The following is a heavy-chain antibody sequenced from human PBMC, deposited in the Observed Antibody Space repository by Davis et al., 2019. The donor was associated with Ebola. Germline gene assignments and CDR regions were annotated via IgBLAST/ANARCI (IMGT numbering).Heavy chain of an antibody. Sequence: SETLSLTCAVYGGSFSGYYWNWIRQSPEKGLEWIGEINHSGSTNYNPSLKSRVTMSVDRSKNQFSLKMISVTAADTAVYYCARGPGYSSSRNFDYWGQGTLVTVSS. V-gene: IGHV4-34*01. D-gene: IGHD6-13*01. CDR3: ARGPGYSSSRNFDY. CDR1: GGSFSGYY. CDR2: INHSGST. J-gene: IGHJ4*02.